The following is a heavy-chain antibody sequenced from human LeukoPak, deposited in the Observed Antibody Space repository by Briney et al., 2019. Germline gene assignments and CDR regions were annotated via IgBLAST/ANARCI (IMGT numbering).Heavy chain of an antibody. J-gene: IGHJ3*02. CDR3: ARDPLSGSYYGPFDI. CDR2: IYYSGST. Sequence: SETLSLTCTVSGGSISSYYWSWIRQPPGKGLEWIGYIYYSGSTNYNPSLKSRVTISVDTSKNQFSLKLSSVTAADTAVYYCARDPLSGSYYGPFDIWGQGTMVTVSS. V-gene: IGHV4-59*01. CDR1: GGSISSYY. D-gene: IGHD1-26*01.